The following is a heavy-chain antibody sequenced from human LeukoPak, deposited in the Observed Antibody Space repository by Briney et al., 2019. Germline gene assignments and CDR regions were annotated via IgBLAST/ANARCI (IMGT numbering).Heavy chain of an antibody. Sequence: TPSETLPLTCTVSGGSISSYYWSWIRQPPGKGLEWIGYIYYSGSTNYNPSLKSRVTISVDTSKNQFSLKLSSVTAADTAVYYCARVGYSRYYYYMDVWGKGTTVTVSS. D-gene: IGHD4-23*01. CDR2: IYYSGST. CDR1: GGSISSYY. V-gene: IGHV4-59*01. J-gene: IGHJ6*03. CDR3: ARVGYSRYYYYMDV.